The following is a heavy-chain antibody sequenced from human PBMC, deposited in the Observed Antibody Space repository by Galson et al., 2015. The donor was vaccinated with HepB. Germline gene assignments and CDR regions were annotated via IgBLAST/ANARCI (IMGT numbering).Heavy chain of an antibody. D-gene: IGHD7-27*01. J-gene: IGHJ6*03. Sequence: SLRLSCAASGFTFSSYAMHWVRQAPGKGLEWVAVISYDGSNKYYADSVKGRFTISRDNSRNTLYLQMNSLRAEDTAVYYCARSLGPHYYYYYYMDVWGKGTTVTVSS. V-gene: IGHV3-30-3*01. CDR1: GFTFSSYA. CDR3: ARSLGPHYYYYYYMDV. CDR2: ISYDGSNK.